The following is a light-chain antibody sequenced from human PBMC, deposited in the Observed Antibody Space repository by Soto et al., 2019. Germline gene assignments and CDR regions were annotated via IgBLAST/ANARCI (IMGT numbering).Light chain of an antibody. CDR3: MQALHYPIIFT. Sequence: DIVMTQSPLSLPVTPGEPASISCRSSQSLLHSNGYNYLNWYLQKPGQSPQLLIYLGSNRASGVPDRFSGSGSGTDFTLKISRMEAEDVGVYYCMQALHYPIIFTFGPGTKVDIK. CDR1: QSLLHSNGYNY. J-gene: IGKJ3*01. CDR2: LGS. V-gene: IGKV2-28*01.